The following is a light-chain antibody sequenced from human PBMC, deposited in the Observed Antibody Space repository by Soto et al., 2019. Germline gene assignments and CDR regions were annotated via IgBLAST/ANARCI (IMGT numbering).Light chain of an antibody. CDR1: QSISSY. CDR3: QQSYRTPRT. Sequence: DIQMTQSPSSLSASVGDRVTITCRASQSISSYLNWYQQKPGKAPKLLIYAASSLQSGVPSRFSGSESGTDFTLTISSLQTEDFATYYCQQSYRTPRTFGQGTKVEIK. CDR2: AAS. J-gene: IGKJ1*01. V-gene: IGKV1-39*01.